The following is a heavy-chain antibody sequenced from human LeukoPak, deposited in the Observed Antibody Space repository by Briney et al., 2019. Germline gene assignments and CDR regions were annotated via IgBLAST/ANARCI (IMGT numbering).Heavy chain of an antibody. Sequence: SETLSLTCTVSGGSISSYYWSWIRQPAGKGLEWIGRIYSSGGTNNNPSPKSRVTMSVDTSKNQFSLKLSSVTAADTAVYYCARVKPRGVNDVFDIWGQGTMVTVSS. CDR1: GGSISSYY. D-gene: IGHD3-10*01. J-gene: IGHJ3*02. CDR3: ARVKPRGVNDVFDI. V-gene: IGHV4-4*07. CDR2: IYSSGGT.